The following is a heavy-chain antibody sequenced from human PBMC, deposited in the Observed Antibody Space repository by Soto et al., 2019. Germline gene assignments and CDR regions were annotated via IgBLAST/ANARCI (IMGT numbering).Heavy chain of an antibody. Sequence: SETLSLTCTVSGGSISSYYWSWIRQPPGKGLEWIGYIYYSGSTNYNPSLKSRVTISVDTSKNQFSLKLSSVTAADTAVYYCARDMQQLAPKYYFDYWGQGTLVTVSS. D-gene: IGHD6-13*01. V-gene: IGHV4-59*01. CDR2: IYYSGST. J-gene: IGHJ4*02. CDR3: ARDMQQLAPKYYFDY. CDR1: GGSISSYY.